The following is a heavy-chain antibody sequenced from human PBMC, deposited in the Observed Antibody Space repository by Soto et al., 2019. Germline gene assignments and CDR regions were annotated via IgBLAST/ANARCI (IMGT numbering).Heavy chain of an antibody. CDR2: ISGSGGST. CDR3: AKAKGSGWSSFDY. D-gene: IGHD6-19*01. V-gene: IGHV3-23*01. CDR1: GFTFSSYA. Sequence: GGSLRLSCAASGFTFSSYAMGWVRQAPGKGLEWVSAISGSGGSTYYADSVKGRFTISRDNSKNTLYLQMNSLRAEDTAVYYCAKAKGSGWSSFDYWGQGTLVTVSS. J-gene: IGHJ4*02.